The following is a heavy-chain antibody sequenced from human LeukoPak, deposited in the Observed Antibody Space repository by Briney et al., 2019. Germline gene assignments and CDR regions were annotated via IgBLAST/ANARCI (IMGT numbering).Heavy chain of an antibody. J-gene: IGHJ4*02. Sequence: SVKVSCKASGGSFSRYAVSWVRQAPGQGLEWMGGINPFFGPANYAQKFQGRVSISVDESATTAYMELSRLTSEDTAVYYCAREGKRVAGPFDYWGQGTLVTVSS. CDR3: AREGKRVAGPFDY. D-gene: IGHD6-19*01. CDR2: INPFFGPA. V-gene: IGHV1-69*13. CDR1: GGSFSRYA.